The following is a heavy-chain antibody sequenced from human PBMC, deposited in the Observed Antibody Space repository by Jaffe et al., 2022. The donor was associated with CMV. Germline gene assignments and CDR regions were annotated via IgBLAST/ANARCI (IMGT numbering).Heavy chain of an antibody. Sequence: QLQLQESGPGLVKPSETLSLTCTVSGGSISSSSYYWGWIRQPPGKGLEWIGSIYYSGSTYYNPSLKSRVTISVDTSKNQFSLKLSSVTAADTAVYYCARLEDYYDSSGPMDVWGQGTTVTVSS. CDR1: GGSISSSSYY. D-gene: IGHD3-22*01. CDR2: IYYSGST. J-gene: IGHJ6*02. V-gene: IGHV4-39*01. CDR3: ARLEDYYDSSGPMDV.